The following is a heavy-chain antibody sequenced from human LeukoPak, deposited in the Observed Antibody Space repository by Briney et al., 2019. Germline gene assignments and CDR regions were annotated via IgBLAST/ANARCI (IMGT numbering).Heavy chain of an antibody. J-gene: IGHJ6*02. D-gene: IGHD3-22*01. V-gene: IGHV1-69*13. CDR2: IIPIFGTA. CDR3: ASSYHSSGPFGILYYYYGMDV. Sequence: ASVTVSCKASGGTFSSYAISWVRQAPGQGLEWMGGIIPIFGTANYAQKFQGRVTITADESTSTAYMELSSLRSEDTAVYYCASSYHSSGPFGILYYYYGMDVWGQGTTVTVSS. CDR1: GGTFSSYA.